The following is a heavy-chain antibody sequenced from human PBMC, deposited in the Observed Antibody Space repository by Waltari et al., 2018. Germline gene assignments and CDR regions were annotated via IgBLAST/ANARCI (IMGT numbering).Heavy chain of an antibody. CDR1: GGSISSSRYY. Sequence: QLQLQESGPGLVKPSETLSLTCTVPGGSISSSRYYWGWIRQPPGKGLEWIGSIFYSGSTYYNPSLKSRVTMSVDTSKNQFSLRLTSVTAADTAVYYCARLDNYDSGSYGFDWWGQGTLVTVSS. CDR3: ARLDNYDSGSYGFDW. CDR2: IFYSGST. V-gene: IGHV4-39*01. J-gene: IGHJ4*02. D-gene: IGHD3-10*01.